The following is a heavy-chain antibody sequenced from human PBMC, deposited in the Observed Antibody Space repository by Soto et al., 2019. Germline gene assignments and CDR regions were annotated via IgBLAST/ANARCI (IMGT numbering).Heavy chain of an antibody. J-gene: IGHJ3*02. CDR2: IYYSGST. CDR1: GGSISSGGYY. V-gene: IGHV4-31*03. D-gene: IGHD2-21*02. Sequence: QVQLQESGPGLVKPSQTLSLTCTVSGGSISSGGYYWSWIRQHPGKGLEWIGYIYYSGSTYYNPSLKSRVTISVDTSKNQFSLKLSSVTGADTAVYYCARGGPYFVVVTQNDAFDIWGQGKMVTVSS. CDR3: ARGGPYFVVVTQNDAFDI.